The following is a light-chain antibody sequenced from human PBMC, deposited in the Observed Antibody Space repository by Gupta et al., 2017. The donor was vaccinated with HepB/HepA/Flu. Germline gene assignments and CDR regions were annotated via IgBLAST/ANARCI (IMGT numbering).Light chain of an antibody. CDR2: NTS. CDR1: TGAVTSSYY. V-gene: IGLV7-43*01. Sequence: QPVVTQEPSLTVSTGGTVTLTCASSTGAVTSSYYPNWFQQKPGHVLRAVIYNTSNTPSWTPARFSSSLLGGKAALTLSGVQSEDDDEFYCLPHYGGFWVFGGGTKLTVL. CDR3: LPHYGGFWV. J-gene: IGLJ3*02.